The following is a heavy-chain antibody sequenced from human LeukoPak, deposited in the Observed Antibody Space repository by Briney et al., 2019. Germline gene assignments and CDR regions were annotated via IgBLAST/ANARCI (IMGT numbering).Heavy chain of an antibody. Sequence: GGSLRLSCAASGFTFSGSAMHWVRQASGKGLEWVGRIRSKANSYATAYAASVKGRFTISRDNAKNSLYLQMNSLRAEDTAVYYCARDGIAAYYYYYYMDVWGKGTTVTISS. D-gene: IGHD6-13*01. CDR3: ARDGIAAYYYYYYMDV. CDR1: GFTFSGSA. J-gene: IGHJ6*03. CDR2: IRSKANSYAT. V-gene: IGHV3-73*01.